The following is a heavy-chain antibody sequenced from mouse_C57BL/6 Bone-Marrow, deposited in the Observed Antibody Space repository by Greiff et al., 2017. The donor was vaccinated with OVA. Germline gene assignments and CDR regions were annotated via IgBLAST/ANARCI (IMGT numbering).Heavy chain of an antibody. V-gene: IGHV1-69*01. Sequence: VQLQQPGAELVMPGASVKLSCKASGYTFTSSWMHWVKQRPGQGLEWIGEIDPSDSYTNYNQKFKGKSTLTVDKSSSTAYMQLSSLTSEDSAVYYCARDTTGVLFDYWGQGTTLTVSS. J-gene: IGHJ2*01. CDR3: ARDTTGVLFDY. CDR1: GYTFTSSW. CDR2: IDPSDSYT. D-gene: IGHD1-1*01.